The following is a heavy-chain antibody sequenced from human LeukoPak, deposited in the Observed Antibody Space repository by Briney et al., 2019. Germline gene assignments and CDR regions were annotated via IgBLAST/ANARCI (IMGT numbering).Heavy chain of an antibody. V-gene: IGHV3-64*01. CDR3: ARDQRIFGVVTQFDY. CDR1: GFTFSSYA. CDR2: ISSNGGST. J-gene: IGHJ4*02. D-gene: IGHD3-3*01. Sequence: GGSLRLSCAASGFTFSSYAMHWVRQAPGKGLEYVSAISSNGGSTYYANSVKGRFTISRDNSKNTLYLQMGSLRAEDTAVYYCARDQRIFGVVTQFDYWGQGTLVTVSS.